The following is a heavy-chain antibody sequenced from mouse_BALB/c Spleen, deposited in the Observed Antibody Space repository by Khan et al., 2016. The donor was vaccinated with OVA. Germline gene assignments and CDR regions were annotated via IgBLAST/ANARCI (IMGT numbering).Heavy chain of an antibody. CDR2: TRSGSSTI. J-gene: IGHJ2*01. V-gene: IGHV5-17*02. CDR1: GFTFSRFG. CDR3: ARDSNFDY. Sequence: EVELVESGGGLVQPGGSRKLSCAASGFTFSRFGMHWVRQAPEKGLEWVAYTRSGSSTIYYVYTVKGRFTFSRDNPKNTLFLQMTSLRSKDTAMYYCARDSNFDYWSQGTTLTVSS.